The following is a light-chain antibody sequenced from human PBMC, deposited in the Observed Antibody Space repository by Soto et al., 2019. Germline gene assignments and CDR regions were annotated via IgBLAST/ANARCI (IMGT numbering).Light chain of an antibody. Sequence: QSVLTQPRSVSGSPGQSVTISCTGTSSDVGGYNYVSWYQQHPGKAPKLMIYDVSKRPSGVPDRFSGSKSGNTASLTISGLQAEDEADYYCCSYAGSYTPVFGGWTKLTVL. J-gene: IGLJ2*01. V-gene: IGLV2-11*01. CDR3: CSYAGSYTPV. CDR1: SSDVGGYNY. CDR2: DVS.